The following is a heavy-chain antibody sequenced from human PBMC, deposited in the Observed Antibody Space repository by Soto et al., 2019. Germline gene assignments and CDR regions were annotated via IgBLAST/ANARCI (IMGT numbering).Heavy chain of an antibody. V-gene: IGHV3-23*01. Sequence: EVQLLESGGGLGQPGGSLRLSCAASGFTFSSYAMTWVRQAPGQGLEWVASISGSGGTTNYADSVKGRFTISRDNSKNTLYLQMKSLRAEAMAVYYCAKDAGDVRDWDCRGGSCSPDGMDVWGQGTTVTVSS. D-gene: IGHD2-15*01. CDR3: AKDAGDVRDWDCRGGSCSPDGMDV. CDR1: GFTFSSYA. CDR2: ISGSGGTT. J-gene: IGHJ6*02.